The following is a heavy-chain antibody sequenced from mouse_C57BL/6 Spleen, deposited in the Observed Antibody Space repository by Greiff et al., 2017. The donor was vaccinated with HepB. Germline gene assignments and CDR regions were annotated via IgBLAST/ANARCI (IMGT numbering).Heavy chain of an antibody. J-gene: IGHJ4*01. Sequence: DVHLVESGGDLVKPGGSLKLSCAASGFTFSSYGMSWVRQTPDKRLEWVATISSGGSYTYYPDSVKGRFTISRDNAKNTLYLQMSSLKAADTAMYYYARHYYGSSSYYYAMDYWGQGTSVTVSS. CDR3: ARHYYGSSSYYYAMDY. CDR2: ISSGGSYT. CDR1: GFTFSSYG. D-gene: IGHD1-1*01. V-gene: IGHV5-6*01.